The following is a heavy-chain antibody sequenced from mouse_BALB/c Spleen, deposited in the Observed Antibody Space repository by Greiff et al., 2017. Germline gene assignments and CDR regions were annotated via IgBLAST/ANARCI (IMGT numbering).Heavy chain of an antibody. D-gene: IGHD1-2*01. CDR2: INPSNGGT. Sequence: QDQLQQSGAELVKPGASVKLSCKASGYTFTSYYMYWVKQRPGQGLEWIGEINPSNGGTNFNEKFKSKATLTGDKASSTTYMQLSSLTSEDSAVYYCTRVHYYDAWFAYWGQGTLVTVSA. J-gene: IGHJ3*01. CDR1: GYTFTSYY. V-gene: IGHV1S81*02. CDR3: TRVHYYDAWFAY.